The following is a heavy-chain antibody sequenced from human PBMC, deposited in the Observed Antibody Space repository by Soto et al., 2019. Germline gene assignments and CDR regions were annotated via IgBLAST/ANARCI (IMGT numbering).Heavy chain of an antibody. Sequence: SETLSLTCSVSGGSISNYYWSWIRQSAGKGLEWIGRIYSSGSTNYTPSLKSRVTMSVDTPKNQVSLELSSVTAADTAIYYCARERTYQLYGDHDLDLWGQGTMVTVSS. V-gene: IGHV4-4*07. CDR1: GGSISNYY. J-gene: IGHJ3*01. D-gene: IGHD2-2*01. CDR3: ARERTYQLYGDHDLDL. CDR2: IYSSGST.